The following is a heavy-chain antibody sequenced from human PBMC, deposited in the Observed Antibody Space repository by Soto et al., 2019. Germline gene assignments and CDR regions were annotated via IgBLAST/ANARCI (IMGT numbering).Heavy chain of an antibody. CDR1: GGTFNTYA. D-gene: IGHD3-10*01. Sequence: QVQLVQSGAEMKKPGSSVKVSCQSSGGTFNTYAMNWVRQAPGQGPEWMGDISPMFSAANYAPKFQGRVTSTADESTGTSYMQVSSLTSEDTALYFCAREVQVHTPAFVYWGQGTLVTVSS. V-gene: IGHV1-69*19. J-gene: IGHJ4*02. CDR3: AREVQVHTPAFVY. CDR2: ISPMFSAA.